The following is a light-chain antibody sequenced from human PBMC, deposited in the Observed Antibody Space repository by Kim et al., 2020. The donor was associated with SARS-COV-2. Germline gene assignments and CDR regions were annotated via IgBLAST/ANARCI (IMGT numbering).Light chain of an antibody. CDR3: SAWDSSLSAWV. V-gene: IGLV10-54*01. CDR1: SKNVGDHG. CDR2: RNN. Sequence: QTAKLTCTRSSKNVGDHGAAWRLQHQGHPPKLLSSRNNNRASGISERLSASRSGNIASLTITGLQPEDEADYYCSAWDSSLSAWVFGGGTQLTVL. J-gene: IGLJ3*02.